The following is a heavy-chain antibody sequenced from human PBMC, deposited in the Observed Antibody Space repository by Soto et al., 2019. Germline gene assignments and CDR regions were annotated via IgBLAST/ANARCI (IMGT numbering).Heavy chain of an antibody. V-gene: IGHV1-69*01. J-gene: IGHJ6*02. CDR1: GGTFSSYA. CDR2: IIPIFGTA. Sequence: QVQLVQSGAEVKKPGSSVKVSCKASGGTFSSYAISWVRQAPGQGLEWMGGIIPIFGTANYAQKFQGRVTITADESMSTAYMELSSLRSEDTAVYYCARDLRDYGDYVENYYGMDVWGQGTTVTVSS. CDR3: ARDLRDYGDYVENYYGMDV. D-gene: IGHD4-17*01.